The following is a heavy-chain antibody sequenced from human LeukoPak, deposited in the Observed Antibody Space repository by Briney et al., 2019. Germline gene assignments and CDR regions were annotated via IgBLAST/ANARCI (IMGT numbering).Heavy chain of an antibody. CDR2: IYHSGST. CDR1: GYSLSSGYY. Sequence: SETLSLTCTVSGYSLSSGYYWGWIRLPPGKGLEWIGSIYHSGSTYYNPSLKSRVTISVDTSKNQFSLKLSSVTAADTAVYYCARIYGYSSSDYWGQGTLVTVSS. CDR3: ARIYGYSSSDY. V-gene: IGHV4-38-2*02. D-gene: IGHD6-13*01. J-gene: IGHJ4*02.